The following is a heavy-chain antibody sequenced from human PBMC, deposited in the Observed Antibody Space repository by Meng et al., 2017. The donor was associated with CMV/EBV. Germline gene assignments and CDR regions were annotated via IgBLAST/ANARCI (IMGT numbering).Heavy chain of an antibody. CDR1: GFTFSSYW. V-gene: IGHV3-7*04. D-gene: IGHD2-2*01. Sequence: GGSLRLSCAASGFTFSSYWMSWVRQAPGKGLEWVANIKQDGSEKYYVDSVKGLFTISRDNAKNSLYLQMNSLRAEDTAVYYCARGGNQIPAAIRTYYYYYGMDVWGQGTTVTVSS. CDR2: IKQDGSEK. J-gene: IGHJ6*02. CDR3: ARGGNQIPAAIRTYYYYYGMDV.